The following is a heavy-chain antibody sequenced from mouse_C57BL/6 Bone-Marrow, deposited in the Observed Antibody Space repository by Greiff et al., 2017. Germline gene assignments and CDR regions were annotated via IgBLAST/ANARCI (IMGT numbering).Heavy chain of an antibody. J-gene: IGHJ4*01. CDR1: GFTFSDYY. CDR3: AREGDYYGSRDAMDY. D-gene: IGHD1-1*01. CDR2: IIYDGSST. Sequence: EVKLVESEGGLVQPGSSMKLSCTASGFTFSDYYMAWVRQVPEKGLEWVANIIYDGSSTYYLDSLKSRFIISRDNAKNILYLQMSSLKSEDTATYYCAREGDYYGSRDAMDYWGQGTSVTVSS. V-gene: IGHV5-16*01.